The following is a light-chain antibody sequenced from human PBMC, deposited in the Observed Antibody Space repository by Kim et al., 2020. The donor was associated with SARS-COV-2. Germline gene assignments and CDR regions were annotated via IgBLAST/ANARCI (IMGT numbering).Light chain of an antibody. V-gene: IGKV3-15*01. CDR1: QSVSNN. CDR3: HQYNDWPPGDT. J-gene: IGKJ2*01. CDR2: GAS. Sequence: EIVMTQSPATLSVSPGERATLSCRASQSVSNNLAWYQHKPGQPPRLLIYGASTRATAVPARFSGSGSGTDFTLTVSSLQSEDFAVYYCHQYNDWPPGDTFGQGTKLEI.